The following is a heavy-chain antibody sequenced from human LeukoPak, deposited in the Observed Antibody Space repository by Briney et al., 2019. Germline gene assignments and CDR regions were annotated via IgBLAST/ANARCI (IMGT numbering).Heavy chain of an antibody. CDR1: GFTFSSYA. V-gene: IGHV3-64D*06. Sequence: GGSLRLSCSASGFTFSSYAMHWVRQAPGKGPEYVSAISSNGGSTYYADSVKGRFTIFRDNSKNTLYLQMSSLRAEDTAVYYCVKGYSYEIYWGQGTLVTVSS. J-gene: IGHJ4*02. CDR2: ISSNGGST. D-gene: IGHD5-18*01. CDR3: VKGYSYEIY.